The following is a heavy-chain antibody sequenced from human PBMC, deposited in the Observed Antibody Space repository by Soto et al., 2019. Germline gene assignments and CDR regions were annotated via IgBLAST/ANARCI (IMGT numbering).Heavy chain of an antibody. V-gene: IGHV1-18*04. CDR2: ISAKKGNT. J-gene: IGHJ6*02. Sequence: QGQLVQSGAEVKKPGASVKVSCKASGYTFTSYGISWVRQAPGQGLEWMGWISAKKGNTKYAQKFQGRVTMTTDTSTRTAYMELSSLRSDATAVYYCAREILSPDFYFHGMDVWGQGTPVNVS. CDR3: AREILSPDFYFHGMDV. CDR1: GYTFTSYG.